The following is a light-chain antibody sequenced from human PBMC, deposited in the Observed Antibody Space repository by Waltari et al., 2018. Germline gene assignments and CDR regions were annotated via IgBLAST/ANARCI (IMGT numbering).Light chain of an antibody. J-gene: IGLJ2*01. CDR3: ATRDASLNGVVGVV. V-gene: IGLV1-44*01. Sequence: QSVVTQPPSASGTPGQRITISCSGSSSNIGSNTVNWYQQLPGTAPKLLIYGNDQRPSGVPDRFSGSKSGTSASLAISGLQSEDEADYYCATRDASLNGVVGVVFGGGTKLTVL. CDR1: SSNIGSNT. CDR2: GND.